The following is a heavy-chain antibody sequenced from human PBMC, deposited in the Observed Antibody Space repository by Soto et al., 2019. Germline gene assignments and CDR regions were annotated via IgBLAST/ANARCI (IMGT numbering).Heavy chain of an antibody. V-gene: IGHV3-23*01. CDR3: AKDRERWELLDYYYYGMDV. CDR2: ISGSGGST. J-gene: IGHJ6*01. Sequence: HPGGSLRLSCAASGFTFSSYAMSWVRQAPGKGLEWVSAISGSGGSTYYADSVKGRFTISRDNSKNTLYLQMNSLRAEDTAVYYCAKDRERWELLDYYYYGMDVWGQGTTVTVSS. D-gene: IGHD1-26*01. CDR1: GFTFSSYA.